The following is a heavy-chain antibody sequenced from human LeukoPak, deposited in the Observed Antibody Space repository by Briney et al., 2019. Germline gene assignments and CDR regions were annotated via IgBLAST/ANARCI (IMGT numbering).Heavy chain of an antibody. CDR3: AIYYGSGLEYYCYYMDV. V-gene: IGHV5-51*01. Sequence: GESLKISCKVSGSTFTTFWIGWVRQMPGQGLQWMGIIYPGDSETIYSPSFQGQVTISADKSISTAYLQWSSLKASDTAMYYCAIYYGSGLEYYCYYMDVWGKGTTVTVSS. D-gene: IGHD3-10*01. J-gene: IGHJ6*03. CDR2: IYPGDSET. CDR1: GSTFTTFW.